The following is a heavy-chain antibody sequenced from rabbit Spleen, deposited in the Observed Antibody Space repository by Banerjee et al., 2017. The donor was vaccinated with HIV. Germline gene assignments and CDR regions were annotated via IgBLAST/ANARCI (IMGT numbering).Heavy chain of an antibody. CDR2: MDTGDANI. D-gene: IGHD2-1*01. CDR1: GLDFNNYYY. V-gene: IGHV1S45*01. J-gene: IGHJ4*01. Sequence: QEQLEESGGGLVQPEGSLTLTCTASGLDFNNYYYMCWVRQAPGKGLEWIGCMDTGDANIDYASWAKGRFTISKTSSTTVTLQMSSLTVADTATYFCARFYDTYDDFNLWGPGTLVTVS. CDR3: ARFYDTYDDFNL.